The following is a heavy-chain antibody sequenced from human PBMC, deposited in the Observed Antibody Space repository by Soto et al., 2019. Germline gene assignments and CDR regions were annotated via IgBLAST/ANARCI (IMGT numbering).Heavy chain of an antibody. CDR1: GYTFTSYG. Sequence: ASVKVSCKASGYTFTSYGISWVRQALGQGLERMGWISAYNGNTNYAQKLQGRVTMTTDTSTSTAYMELRSLRSDDTAVYYCARDYDILTGYGMDVWGQGTTVTVSS. D-gene: IGHD3-9*01. J-gene: IGHJ6*02. CDR2: ISAYNGNT. CDR3: ARDYDILTGYGMDV. V-gene: IGHV1-18*01.